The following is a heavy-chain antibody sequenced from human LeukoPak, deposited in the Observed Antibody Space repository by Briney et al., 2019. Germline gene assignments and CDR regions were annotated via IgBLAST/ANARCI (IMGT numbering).Heavy chain of an antibody. D-gene: IGHD6-13*01. J-gene: IGHJ1*01. CDR3: AKGLEGIAAADLQH. Sequence: GGSLRLSCAASGFTFSSYAMSWVRQAPGKGLEWVSAISGSGGSTYYADSVKGRFTISRDNSKNTLYLQVNSLRAEDTAVYYCAKGLEGIAAADLQHWGQGTLVTVSS. CDR1: GFTFSSYA. V-gene: IGHV3-23*01. CDR2: ISGSGGST.